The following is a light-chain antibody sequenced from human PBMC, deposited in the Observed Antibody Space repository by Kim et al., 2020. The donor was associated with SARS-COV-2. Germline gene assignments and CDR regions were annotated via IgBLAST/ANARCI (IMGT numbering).Light chain of an antibody. CDR1: SLRSYY. CDR2: GKN. Sequence: SYELTQDPAVSVALGQTVRITCQGDSLRSYYASWYQQKPGQAPVLVIHGKNNRPSGIPDRFSGSSSGNTASLTITGAQAEDEADYYCNSRDSSGNHVVFGGGTQLTVL. V-gene: IGLV3-19*01. CDR3: NSRDSSGNHVV. J-gene: IGLJ2*01.